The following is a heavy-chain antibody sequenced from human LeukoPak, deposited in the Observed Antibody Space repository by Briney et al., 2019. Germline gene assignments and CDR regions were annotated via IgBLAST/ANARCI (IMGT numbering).Heavy chain of an antibody. CDR3: ARDGWGFPYYYDSSGYYGNFDY. V-gene: IGHV3-21*01. CDR1: GFTFSSYS. CDR2: ISSSSSNI. J-gene: IGHJ4*02. Sequence: PGGSLRLSCAASGFTFSSYSMNWVRQAPGKGLEWVSSISSSSSNIYYADSVKGRFTISRDNAKNSLYLQMNSLRAEDTAVYYCARDGWGFPYYYDSSGYYGNFDYWGQGTLVTVSS. D-gene: IGHD3-22*01.